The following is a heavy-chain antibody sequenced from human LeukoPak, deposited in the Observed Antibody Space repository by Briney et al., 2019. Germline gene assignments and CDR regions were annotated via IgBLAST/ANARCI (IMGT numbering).Heavy chain of an antibody. CDR1: GYTFSTYY. CDR3: ARRQQLYYYYYYYYMDV. J-gene: IGHJ6*03. Sequence: ASVKVSCKTSGYTFSTYYMHWVRQAPGQGLEWLGIIHPTDGSTSYTQKIQGRVTMTRDTATGTVYLEPSSLRSEDTAVYYCARRQQLYYYYYYYYMDVWGKGTTVTVSS. CDR2: IHPTDGST. D-gene: IGHD6-13*01. V-gene: IGHV1-46*01.